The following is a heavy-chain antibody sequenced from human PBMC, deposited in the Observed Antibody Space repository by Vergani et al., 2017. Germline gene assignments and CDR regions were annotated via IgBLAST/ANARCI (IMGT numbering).Heavy chain of an antibody. CDR1: GAYVGSGGYY. V-gene: IGHV4-31*03. CDR3: ARVHCSSTSCFYYMDV. D-gene: IGHD2-2*01. Sequence: QVQLQESGPGLVKASQTLSLTCSVSGAYVGSGGYYWSWVRQRPGMGLDWIGYIYYSGTTYYNPSLESRLTISLDTSENHLSLKLTSVTAADTAVYYGARVHCSSTSCFYYMDVWGKGTTVTVSS. J-gene: IGHJ6*03. CDR2: IYYSGTT.